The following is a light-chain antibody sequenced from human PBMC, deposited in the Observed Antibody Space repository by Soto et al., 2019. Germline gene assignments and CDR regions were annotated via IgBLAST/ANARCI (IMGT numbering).Light chain of an antibody. Sequence: DVQIIQTPSSLSASVGDRVTITCRARQGISNYLAWCQQKPGKVPKLLIYAASTLQSGVPSRFSGSGSGTDFTLTISSLQPEDVATYYCLKYNSAPFTFGPGTNVHTK. J-gene: IGKJ3*01. CDR3: LKYNSAPFT. V-gene: IGKV1-27*01. CDR1: QGISNY. CDR2: AAS.